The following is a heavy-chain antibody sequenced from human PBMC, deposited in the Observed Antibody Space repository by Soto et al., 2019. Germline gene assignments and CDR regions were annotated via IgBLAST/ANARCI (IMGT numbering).Heavy chain of an antibody. CDR2: ISYAGSNK. CDR3: ASWFGAFDY. CDR1: GFTFSSYG. D-gene: IGHD3-10*01. V-gene: IGHV3-30*03. J-gene: IGHJ4*02. Sequence: QVQLVESGGGVVQPGRSLRLSCAASGFTFSSYGMHWVRQAPGKGLGWVAVISYAGSNKYYAESVKGRFTISRDNSKKTMYLKMDGLRAEDSAVYYCASWFGAFDYWGQGTLVTVSS.